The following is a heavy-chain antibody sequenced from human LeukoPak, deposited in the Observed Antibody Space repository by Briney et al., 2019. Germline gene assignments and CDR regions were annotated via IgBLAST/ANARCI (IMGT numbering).Heavy chain of an antibody. Sequence: PGGSLRLSCAASGFTFSEAWMSWVRQAPGKGLEWVGRIQSITDGGTTDYAAPVKGRFTISRDDSKNTLYLQLNSLKTEDTAMYYCTIDYDYAWGSYRLGYWGQGTLVTASS. V-gene: IGHV3-15*01. CDR3: TIDYDYAWGSYRLGY. J-gene: IGHJ4*02. CDR1: GFTFSEAW. D-gene: IGHD3-16*02. CDR2: IQSITDGGTT.